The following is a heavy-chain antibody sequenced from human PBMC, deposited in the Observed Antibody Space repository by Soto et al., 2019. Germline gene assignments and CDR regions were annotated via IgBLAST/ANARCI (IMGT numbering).Heavy chain of an antibody. J-gene: IGHJ5*02. D-gene: IGHD2-15*01. CDR1: GYTIEYCC. CDR3: ARGGLGYCSGRRCPQNWFGP. Sequence: SAKVCSKSSGYTIEYCCRRSARHAPGQGLEWMAWINVYNSNTNYAQKFQGRVTMSTDTSTSTAYMELRSLRSDDTAVYYCARGGLGYCSGRRCPQNWFGPWGQGTLVTVSS. CDR2: INVYNSNT. V-gene: IGHV1-18*01.